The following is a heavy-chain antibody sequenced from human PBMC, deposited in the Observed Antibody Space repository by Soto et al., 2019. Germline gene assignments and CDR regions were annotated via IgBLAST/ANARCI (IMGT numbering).Heavy chain of an antibody. CDR2: IYYSGST. D-gene: IGHD2-2*01. Sequence: PSETLSLTCTVSGGSISSGDYYWSWIRQPPGKGLEGNGDIYYSGSTYYNPSLKSRVTMSVDTSKNQFSLKLSSVTAADTAVYYCASRYCSSTSCYPDWFDPWGQGTLVTVSS. J-gene: IGHJ5*02. CDR1: GGSISSGDYY. CDR3: ASRYCSSTSCYPDWFDP. V-gene: IGHV4-30-4*01.